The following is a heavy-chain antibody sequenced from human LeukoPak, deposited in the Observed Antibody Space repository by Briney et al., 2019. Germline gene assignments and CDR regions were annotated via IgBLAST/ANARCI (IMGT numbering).Heavy chain of an antibody. CDR2: ISFAAVTT. CDR3: ATDSQVIINFYFES. CDR1: GGSFSSVA. Sequence: PGGSLRLSCTASGGSFSSVAMSWVRQAPGKGLEWVSSISFAAVTTYYADSVKGRFTTSRDNSKNTLYLQMDNLRAEDTAVYFCATDSQVIINFYFESWGQGTLVTVSS. D-gene: IGHD5-24*01. V-gene: IGHV3-23*01. J-gene: IGHJ4*02.